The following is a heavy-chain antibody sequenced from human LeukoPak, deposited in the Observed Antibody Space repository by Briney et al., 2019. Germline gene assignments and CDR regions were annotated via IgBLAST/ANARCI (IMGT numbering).Heavy chain of an antibody. D-gene: IGHD3-9*01. J-gene: IGHJ4*02. CDR3: ARDRYFDWLLDY. CDR1: GLTFSSYA. CDR2: ISYDGSNK. Sequence: GGSLRLSCAASGLTFSSYAMHWVRQAPGKGLEWVAVISYDGSNKYYADSVKGRFTISRDNSKNTLYLQMNSLRAEDTAVYYCARDRYFDWLLDYWGQGTLVTVSS. V-gene: IGHV3-30-3*01.